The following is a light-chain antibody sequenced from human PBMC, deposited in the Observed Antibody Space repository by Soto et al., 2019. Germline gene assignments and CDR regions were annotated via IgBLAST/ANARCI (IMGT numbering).Light chain of an antibody. V-gene: IGKV1-33*01. CDR2: DAS. CDR3: QQSAPLPLT. Sequence: DIQLTQSPSSLSASLGDRVTITCQASLDISNYLNWYQHKPVNAPKLLSYDASTLHTGVTSRFSGSASGTDFTFAISSLQHEDIETYYCQQSAPLPLTFGGGTKVQIK. CDR1: LDISNY. J-gene: IGKJ4*01.